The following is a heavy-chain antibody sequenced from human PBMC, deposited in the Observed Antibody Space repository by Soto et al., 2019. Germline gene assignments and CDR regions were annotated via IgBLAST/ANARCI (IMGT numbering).Heavy chain of an antibody. V-gene: IGHV1-8*01. CDR3: AGTQGDFWSGYYPFDY. J-gene: IGHJ4*02. Sequence: ASVKVSCKASGYTFTSYDINWVRQATGQGLEWMGWMNPNSGNTGYAQKFQGRVTMTRNTSISTAYMELSSLRSEDTAVYYCAGTQGDFWSGYYPFDYWGQGTLVTVSS. CDR2: MNPNSGNT. D-gene: IGHD3-3*01. CDR1: GYTFTSYD.